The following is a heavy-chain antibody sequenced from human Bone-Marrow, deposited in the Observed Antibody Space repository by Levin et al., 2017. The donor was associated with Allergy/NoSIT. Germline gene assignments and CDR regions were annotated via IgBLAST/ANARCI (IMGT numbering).Heavy chain of an antibody. V-gene: IGHV3-30*18. CDR1: GFTFSSYG. D-gene: IGHD5-18*01. CDR3: AKDFPNRRGYSYGYNWCDP. J-gene: IGHJ5*02. Sequence: PGGSLRLSCAASGFTFSSYGMHWVRQAPGKGLEWVAVISYDGSNKYYADSVKGRFTISRDNSKNTLYLQMNSLRAEDTAVYYCAKDFPNRRGYSYGYNWCDPRGQGTLVTVSA. CDR2: ISYDGSNK.